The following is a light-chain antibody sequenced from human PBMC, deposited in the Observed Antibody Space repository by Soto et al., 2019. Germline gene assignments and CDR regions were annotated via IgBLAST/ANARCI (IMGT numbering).Light chain of an antibody. CDR2: ENS. CDR3: QVWDSSTDHHV. Sequence: LTQPPSVSVAPGQRARITCGGSNIGSKSVHWYHQKPGQAPVLVVYENSERPSGIPERFSGSNSGNTATLTISRVEAGDEADFYCQVWDSSTDHHVFGTGTKVTVL. J-gene: IGLJ1*01. CDR1: NIGSKS. V-gene: IGLV3-21*02.